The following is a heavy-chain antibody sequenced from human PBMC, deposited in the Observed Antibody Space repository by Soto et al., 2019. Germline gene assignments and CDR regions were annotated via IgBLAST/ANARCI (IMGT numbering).Heavy chain of an antibody. Sequence: SDTLSLTCAVYGGSFSGYYWSWIRQPPGKGLEWIGEINHSGSTNYNPSLKSRVTISVDTSKNQFSLKLSSVTAADTAVYYCARGRPGYCMDVWGQGTTVTVSS. J-gene: IGHJ6*02. CDR2: INHSGST. CDR1: GGSFSGYY. D-gene: IGHD6-6*01. CDR3: ARGRPGYCMDV. V-gene: IGHV4-34*01.